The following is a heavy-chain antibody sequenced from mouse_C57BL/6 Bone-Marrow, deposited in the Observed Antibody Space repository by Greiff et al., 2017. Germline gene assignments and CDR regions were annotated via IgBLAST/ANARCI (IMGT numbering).Heavy chain of an antibody. J-gene: IGHJ2*01. V-gene: IGHV1-18*01. Sequence: VQLQQSGPELVKPGASVKIPCKASGYTFTDYYMDWVKQSPGQSLEWIGDINPNNGGTIYNQKFKGKATVTVDKSSSTAYMELRSLTSEDTAVYYWARLEYGSTNFDYWGQGTTPTVSS. CDR3: ARLEYGSTNFDY. CDR1: GYTFTDYY. CDR2: INPNNGGT. D-gene: IGHD1-1*01.